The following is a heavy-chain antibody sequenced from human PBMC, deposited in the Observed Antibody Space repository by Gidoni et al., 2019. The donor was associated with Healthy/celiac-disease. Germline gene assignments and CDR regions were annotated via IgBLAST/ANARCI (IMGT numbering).Heavy chain of an antibody. CDR1: GFTFSSYS. V-gene: IGHV3-21*01. J-gene: IGHJ2*01. CDR3: ARVSRELDWYFDL. CDR2: ISSSSSYI. Sequence: EVQLVESGGGLVKPGGSLRLSCAASGFTFSSYSMNWVRQAPGKGLEWVSSISSSSSYIYYADSVKGRFTISRDNAKNSLYLQMNSLRAEDTAVYYCARVSRELDWYFDLWGRGTLVTVSS. D-gene: IGHD3-10*01.